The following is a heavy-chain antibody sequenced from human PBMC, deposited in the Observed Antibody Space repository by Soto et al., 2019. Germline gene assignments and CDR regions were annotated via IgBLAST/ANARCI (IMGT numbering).Heavy chain of an antibody. J-gene: IGHJ6*02. CDR2: ISSSSSYI. CDR1: GFTFSSYS. Sequence: EVQLVESGGGLVKPGGSLRLSCAASGFTFSSYSMNWVRQAPGKGLEWVSSISSSSSYIYYADSVKGRFTISRDNAKNSLYLQMNSLRAEDTAVYYCASQRPSYYYYGMDVWGQGTKVTVSS. V-gene: IGHV3-21*01. CDR3: ASQRPSYYYYGMDV. D-gene: IGHD1-1*01.